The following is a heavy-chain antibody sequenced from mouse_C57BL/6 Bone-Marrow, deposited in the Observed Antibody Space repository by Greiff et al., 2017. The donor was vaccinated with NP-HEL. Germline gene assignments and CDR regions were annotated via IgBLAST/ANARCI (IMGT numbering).Heavy chain of an antibody. J-gene: IGHJ1*03. Sequence: VQLQQSGAELVKPGASVKMSCKASGYTFTTYPIEWMKQNHGKSLEWIGNFHPYNDDTKYNEKFKGKATLTVEKSSSTVYLELSRLTSDDSAVYYCARRIWDGYYDWYFDVWGTGTTVTVSS. CDR1: GYTFTTYP. CDR3: ARRIWDGYYDWYFDV. D-gene: IGHD2-3*01. CDR2: FHPYNDDT. V-gene: IGHV1-47*01.